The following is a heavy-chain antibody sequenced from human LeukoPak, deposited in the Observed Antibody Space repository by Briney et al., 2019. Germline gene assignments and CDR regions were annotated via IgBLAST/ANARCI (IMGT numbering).Heavy chain of an antibody. CDR3: ARVYSNYLPALDY. D-gene: IGHD4-11*01. CDR2: INPNSGDT. V-gene: IGHV1-2*02. CDR1: GYTFTGYY. Sequence: ASVKVSCKASGYTFTGYYMHWVRQAPGQGLEWMAWINPNSGDTNYAQKFQGRVTLTSDASISTAYIDLSGLRSDDTAVYYCARVYSNYLPALDYWGQGTLVTVSS. J-gene: IGHJ4*02.